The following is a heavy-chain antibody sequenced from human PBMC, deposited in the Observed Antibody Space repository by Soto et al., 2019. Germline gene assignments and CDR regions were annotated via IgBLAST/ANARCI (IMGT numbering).Heavy chain of an antibody. CDR1: GFTFSSYA. V-gene: IGHV3-23*01. CDR3: ATTRVGPCSSSICFSGIFAGMDV. Sequence: GGSLRLSCAASGFTFSSYAMSWVRQAPGKGLEWVSAISGSGGSTYYADSVKGRFTISRDNSKNTLYLQMNSLRAEDTAVYYCATTRVGPCSSSICFSGIFAGMDVWGQGTTVTVSS. J-gene: IGHJ6*02. CDR2: ISGSGGST. D-gene: IGHD2-2*01.